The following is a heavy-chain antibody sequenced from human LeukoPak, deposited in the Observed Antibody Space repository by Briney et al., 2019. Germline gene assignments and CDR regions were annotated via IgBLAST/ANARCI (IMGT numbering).Heavy chain of an antibody. V-gene: IGHV5-10-1*01. CDR3: ARHLRGSGSYFDY. J-gene: IGHJ4*02. D-gene: IGHD3-10*01. CDR2: IDPSDSYT. Sequence: GESLKISCKGSEYSFASYWISWVRQMPGKCLEWMGRIDPSDSYTNYSPSFQGHVTISVDKSISTAFLQWSSLKASDTAMYYCARHLRGSGSYFDYWGQGTLVTVSS. CDR1: EYSFASYW.